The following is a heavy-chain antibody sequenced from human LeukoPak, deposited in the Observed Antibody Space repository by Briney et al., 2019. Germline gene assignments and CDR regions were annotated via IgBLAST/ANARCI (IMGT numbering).Heavy chain of an antibody. Sequence: GASVKVSCKASGYTFTGYYMHWVRQAPGQGLEWMGWINPNSGGTNYAQKFQGRVTMTRDTSISTAYMELSRLRSDDTAVYYCAKAGYSSGWYLNNWFDPWGQGTLVTVSS. V-gene: IGHV1-2*02. CDR2: INPNSGGT. CDR3: AKAGYSSGWYLNNWFDP. J-gene: IGHJ5*02. CDR1: GYTFTGYY. D-gene: IGHD6-19*01.